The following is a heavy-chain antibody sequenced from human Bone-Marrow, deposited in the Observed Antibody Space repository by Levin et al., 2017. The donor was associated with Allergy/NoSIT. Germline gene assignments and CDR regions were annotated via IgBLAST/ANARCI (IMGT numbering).Heavy chain of an antibody. V-gene: IGHV3-7*01. J-gene: IGHJ5*01. CDR2: IKQDGSEK. CDR3: AKDRDTAMVTVGFDS. CDR1: GFKFRSYW. Sequence: PGGSLRLSCAASGFKFRSYWMTWVRQAPGKGLEWVANIKQDGSEKNYVDSVKGRFTISRDNAENSLHLQMNNLRVEDTAVYYCAKDRDTAMVTVGFDSWGHGILVTVSS. D-gene: IGHD5-18*01.